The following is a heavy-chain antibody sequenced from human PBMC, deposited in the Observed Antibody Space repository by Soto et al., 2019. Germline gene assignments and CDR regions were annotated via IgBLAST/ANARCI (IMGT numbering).Heavy chain of an antibody. CDR3: ARDGREASGMDV. V-gene: IGHV4-59*11. Sequence: ETLSLTCTVSGGSISSHYWSWVRQAPGKGLEWIGHTYYRGSTSYNPSLRSRSTISVDTSNNQFSLKLNSVTTADTAVYYCARDGREASGMDVWGQGTKVTVSS. D-gene: IGHD1-26*01. CDR1: GGSISSHY. CDR2: TYYRGST. J-gene: IGHJ6*02.